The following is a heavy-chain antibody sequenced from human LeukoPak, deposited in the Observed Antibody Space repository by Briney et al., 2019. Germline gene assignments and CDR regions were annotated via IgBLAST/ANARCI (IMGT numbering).Heavy chain of an antibody. CDR2: KRYDGTNE. V-gene: IGHV3-30*02. Sequence: GGSLRLSCGASGFTFRNYGMHWVRQAPGKGLEWVAFKRYDGTNEDYADSVKGRFTVSRDNSKNTVSLQMNSLRAEDTAVYYCAREPSRRYFDYWGQGTLVTVSS. CDR3: AREPSRRYFDY. CDR1: GFTFRNYG. J-gene: IGHJ4*02.